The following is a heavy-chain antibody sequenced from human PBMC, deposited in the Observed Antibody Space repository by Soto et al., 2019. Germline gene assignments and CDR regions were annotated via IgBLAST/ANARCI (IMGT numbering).Heavy chain of an antibody. CDR1: GFTFSSYG. J-gene: IGHJ5*02. CDR2: SSATGAGT. V-gene: IGHV3-23*01. D-gene: IGHD5-18*01. Sequence: GGSLRLSCAASGFTFSSYGMTWVRQAPGKGLEWVSFSSATGAGTYYADSVKGRFTISRDNSKNTLYLQMTSLRADDTAVYYCAKVMVKNWFDPWGQGTLVTVSS. CDR3: AKVMVKNWFDP.